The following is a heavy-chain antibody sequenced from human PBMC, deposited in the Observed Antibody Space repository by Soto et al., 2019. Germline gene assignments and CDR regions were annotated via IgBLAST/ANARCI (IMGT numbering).Heavy chain of an antibody. V-gene: IGHV3-30*18. CDR2: ISYDASDK. CDR3: PKTRPGPSSSPNCFEFDP. J-gene: IGHJ5*02. D-gene: IGHD2-2*01. Sequence: VGSLRLSCAASGFTFSDYGMHWVRQAPGKGLEWVAIISYDASDKYYVDSVKGRFTISRDNSKNMLYLQMSSLRAEDTAVYYCPKTRPGPSSSPNCFEFDPWGQGTQVTVS. CDR1: GFTFSDYG.